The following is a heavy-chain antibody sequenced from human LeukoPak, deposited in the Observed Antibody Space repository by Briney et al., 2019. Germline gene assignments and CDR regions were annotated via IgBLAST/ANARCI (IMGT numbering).Heavy chain of an antibody. CDR1: GGTFSSFA. Sequence: GASVKVSGKASGGTFSSFAISWVRQAPGQGLEWMGGIIPIFGTANYAQKFQGRVTITTDESTSTAYMELSSLRSEDTAVYYCAGGVVPAAMFDYWGQGTLVTVSS. CDR2: IIPIFGTA. V-gene: IGHV1-69*05. D-gene: IGHD2-2*01. CDR3: AGGVVPAAMFDY. J-gene: IGHJ4*02.